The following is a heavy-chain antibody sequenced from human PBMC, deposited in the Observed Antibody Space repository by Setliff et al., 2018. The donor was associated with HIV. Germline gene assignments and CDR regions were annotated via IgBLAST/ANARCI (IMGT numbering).Heavy chain of an antibody. CDR2: YYNGGT. D-gene: IGHD5-12*01. Sequence: SETLSLTCTVSGASINSHYWNWVRHSPAKGLEWIGYYYNGGTSYNPSLQSRVTISVDTPKNQFSLHLNSVTAADTAVYFCARWGDGYNSYDYWGQGTLVTVSS. V-gene: IGHV4-59*11. CDR1: GASINSHY. J-gene: IGHJ4*02. CDR3: ARWGDGYNSYDY.